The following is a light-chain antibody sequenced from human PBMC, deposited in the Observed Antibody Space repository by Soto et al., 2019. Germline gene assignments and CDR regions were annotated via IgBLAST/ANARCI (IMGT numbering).Light chain of an antibody. Sequence: EIVLRQSPGTLSLSPGERATLSCRASQSVSSTYLAWYQQKTGQAPRLLIDGASIRATGVPDRFSGSGSGTDFTLTISRLEPEDFAVYYCQQYGSSPYTFGQGTKLEIK. CDR2: GAS. V-gene: IGKV3-20*01. CDR3: QQYGSSPYT. J-gene: IGKJ2*01. CDR1: QSVSSTY.